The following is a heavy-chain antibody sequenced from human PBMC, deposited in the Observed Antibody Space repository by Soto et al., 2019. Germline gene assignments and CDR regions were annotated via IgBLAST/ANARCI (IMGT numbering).Heavy chain of an antibody. Sequence: GGSLRLSCRVSGFTFNNSGMHWVRQAPGKGLEWMAVISYDGSDKYYADFVKGRVIISRDNSKNTLNLEMNSLRAEDTATYYCVKDRVPGAYGHYYGMDVWGQGTKVTVS. CDR3: VKDRVPGAYGHYYGMDV. J-gene: IGHJ6*02. CDR2: ISYDGSDK. D-gene: IGHD5-12*01. V-gene: IGHV3-30*18. CDR1: GFTFNNSG.